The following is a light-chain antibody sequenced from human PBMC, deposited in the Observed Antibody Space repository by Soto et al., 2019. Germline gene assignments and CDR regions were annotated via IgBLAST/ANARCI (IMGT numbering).Light chain of an antibody. CDR3: QDSSTSPWP. Sequence: TQSPGTLSLSPGERAAVSCRAVQSVTSTYMAWYQQKPGQAPRLLIYATSFRATGIPDRFRGSGSGTDFTLTISSLEPEDSAVYYCQDSSTSPWPFGQGTKVDI. V-gene: IGKV3-20*01. J-gene: IGKJ1*01. CDR1: QSVTSTY. CDR2: ATS.